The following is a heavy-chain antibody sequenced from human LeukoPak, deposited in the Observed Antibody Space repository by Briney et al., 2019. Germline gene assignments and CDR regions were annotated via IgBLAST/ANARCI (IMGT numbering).Heavy chain of an antibody. Sequence: GGSLRLSCAASGFNFSDHFMSWIRQAPGRGLEWVSYITNSGNSRYYADSVKGRFTISRDNAKNSLYLQMNSLRAEDTAVYYCARDRFLAADWYSGFDYWGQGTLVTVSS. CDR3: ARDRFLAADWYSGFDY. CDR1: GFNFSDHF. D-gene: IGHD6-13*01. CDR2: ITNSGNSR. V-gene: IGHV3-11*04. J-gene: IGHJ4*02.